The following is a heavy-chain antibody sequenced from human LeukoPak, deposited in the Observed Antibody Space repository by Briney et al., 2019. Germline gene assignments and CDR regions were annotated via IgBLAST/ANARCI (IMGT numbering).Heavy chain of an antibody. D-gene: IGHD1-14*01. V-gene: IGHV4-34*01. Sequence: SETLSLTCTVSGGSISGYYWSWIRQPPGKGLEWIGEINHSGSTNYNPSLKSRVTISVDTSKNQFSLKLSSVTAADTAVYYCARTPVVGVTGTTTGAGYYYYYYGMDVWGQGTTVTVSS. J-gene: IGHJ6*02. CDR2: INHSGST. CDR3: ARTPVVGVTGTTTGAGYYYYYYGMDV. CDR1: GGSISGYY.